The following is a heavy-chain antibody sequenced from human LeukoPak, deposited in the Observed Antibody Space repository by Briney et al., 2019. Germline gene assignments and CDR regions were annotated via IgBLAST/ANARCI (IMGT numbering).Heavy chain of an antibody. J-gene: IGHJ4*02. V-gene: IGHV3-13*01. CDR1: GFTFSRYD. CDR2: IGTAGDT. D-gene: IGHD6-19*01. Sequence: GGSLRLSCAASGFTFSRYDMHWVRQATGKGLEWVSGIGTAGDTYYAGSVKGRFTISRENAKNSLYLQMNSLTAGDTAVYYCAGAGSETQWRAFDFWGQGALVTVSS. CDR3: AGAGSETQWRAFDF.